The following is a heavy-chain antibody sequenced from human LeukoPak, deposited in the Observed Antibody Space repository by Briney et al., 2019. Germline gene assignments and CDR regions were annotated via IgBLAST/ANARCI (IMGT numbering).Heavy chain of an antibody. V-gene: IGHV4-4*07. Sequence: SETLSLTCTVSAGSISGYYWTWIRPPAGKGLEWIGRIYSSGTAYYNPSLESRVSISLGTSNNHFSLKLTSVTAADTAVHARGREMTRIGGHYSFDLWGRGILVTVSS. D-gene: IGHD2-15*01. CDR1: AGSISGYY. CDR2: IYSSGTA. J-gene: IGHJ4*02. CDR3: GREMTRIGGHYSFDL.